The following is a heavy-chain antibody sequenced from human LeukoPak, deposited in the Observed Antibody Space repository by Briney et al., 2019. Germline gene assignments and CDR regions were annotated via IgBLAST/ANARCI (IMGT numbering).Heavy chain of an antibody. CDR3: ARNNSSSWYSNWFDP. Sequence: GGSLRLSCVASGFTLSSYSLTWVRQAPGKGLEWVSSISSSSSYIYYADSVKGRFTISRDNAKNSLYLQMNSLGAEDTAVYYCARNNSSSWYSNWFDPWGQGTLVTVSS. CDR2: ISSSSSYI. CDR1: GFTLSSYS. D-gene: IGHD6-13*01. J-gene: IGHJ5*02. V-gene: IGHV3-21*01.